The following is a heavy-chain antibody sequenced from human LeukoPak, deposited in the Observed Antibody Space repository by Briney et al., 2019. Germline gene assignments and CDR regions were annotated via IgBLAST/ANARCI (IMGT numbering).Heavy chain of an antibody. CDR3: TTGVYDSSGYYYDY. J-gene: IGHJ4*02. V-gene: IGHV3-15*01. D-gene: IGHD3-22*01. CDR1: GFTFSNAW. Sequence: GGSLRLSCAASGFTFSNAWMSWVRQAPGKGLEWVGRIKSKTDGGTTDYAAPVKGRFTISRDDSKNTLYLQMNSLKTEDTAVYYCTTGVYDSSGYYYDYWGQGTLVTVSS. CDR2: IKSKTDGGTT.